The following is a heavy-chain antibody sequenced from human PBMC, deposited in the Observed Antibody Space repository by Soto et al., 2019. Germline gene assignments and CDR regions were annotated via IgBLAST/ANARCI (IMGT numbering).Heavy chain of an antibody. Sequence: EVQLVESGGGLVPPGGSLRLSCAVSGFTFNNYEMNWVRQAPGKGPEWVAYISSGGGTRYYAESVKGRFTISRDNAKNSLYLQMNSLRAEDTSVYYCARAPYYHDTRIRPHWGQGTMVIVSS. CDR2: ISSGGGTR. D-gene: IGHD3-22*01. J-gene: IGHJ3*01. CDR3: ARAPYYHDTRIRPH. CDR1: GFTFNNYE. V-gene: IGHV3-48*03.